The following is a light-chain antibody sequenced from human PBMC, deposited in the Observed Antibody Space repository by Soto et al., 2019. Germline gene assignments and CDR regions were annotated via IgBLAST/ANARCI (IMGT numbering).Light chain of an antibody. Sequence: QSALTQPASVSGSPGQSITISCTGTSSDVGSYKLVSWYQQHPDKAPKLIIYEGNKRPSGVSNRFSVSKSGDTASLTISGLQAEDEADYYCCSYAGDSADVVFGGGTKLTVL. J-gene: IGLJ2*01. CDR2: EGN. CDR1: SSDVGSYKL. CDR3: CSYAGDSADVV. V-gene: IGLV2-23*01.